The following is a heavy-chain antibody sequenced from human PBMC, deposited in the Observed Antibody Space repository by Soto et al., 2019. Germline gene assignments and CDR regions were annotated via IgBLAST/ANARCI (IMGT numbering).Heavy chain of an antibody. Sequence: SETLFLTCTVSGASISSNNNYWSWIRQPPGEGLEWIGFISYSGTTSYSPSLKSRVAISLDTSKNQFSLSLSSVTAADTAVYYCARGRGYSYGLDPWGQGTLVTVSS. CDR3: ARGRGYSYGLDP. D-gene: IGHD5-18*01. CDR1: GASISSNNNY. CDR2: ISYSGTT. J-gene: IGHJ5*02. V-gene: IGHV4-30-4*01.